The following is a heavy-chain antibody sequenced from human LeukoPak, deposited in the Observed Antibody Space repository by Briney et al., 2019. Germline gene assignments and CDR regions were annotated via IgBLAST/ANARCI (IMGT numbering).Heavy chain of an antibody. Sequence: GGSLILSCVASGFSFVDYGMSWVRQAPGKGLEWVSGLNWSGDNTAYVDSVKGRFTISRDDAKKSLYLQMNSLRPEDTALYYCARTFPPSDYGGNEWVDLWGQGTLVTVSS. CDR1: GFSFVDYG. V-gene: IGHV3-20*04. D-gene: IGHD4-23*01. CDR3: ARTFPPSDYGGNEWVDL. J-gene: IGHJ5*02. CDR2: LNWSGDNT.